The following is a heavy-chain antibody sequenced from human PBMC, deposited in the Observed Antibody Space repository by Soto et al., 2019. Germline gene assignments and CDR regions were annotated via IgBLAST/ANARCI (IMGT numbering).Heavy chain of an antibody. V-gene: IGHV3-23*01. CDR2: ISGSGGST. CDR3: ARNGYCSSTSCYHWFDP. D-gene: IGHD2-2*01. CDR1: GFTFSSYA. Sequence: PVGSLRLSCAASGFTFSSYAMSWVRQAPGKGLEWVSAISGSGGSTYYADSVKGRFTISRDNSKNTLYLQMNSLRAEDTAVYYCARNGYCSSTSCYHWFDPWGQGTLVTVSS. J-gene: IGHJ5*02.